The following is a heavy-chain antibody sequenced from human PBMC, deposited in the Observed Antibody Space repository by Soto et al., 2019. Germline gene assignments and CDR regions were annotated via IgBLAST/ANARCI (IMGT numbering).Heavy chain of an antibody. Sequence: EVQLVESGGGLVKPGGSLRLSCAASGFTFSSYSMNWVRQAPGKGLEWVSSISSSSSYIYYADSVKGRFTISRDNAKNSLYLQMNSLRAEDTAVYYCARVSDTAMESGAYYFDYWGQGTLVTVSP. CDR3: ARVSDTAMESGAYYFDY. CDR1: GFTFSSYS. D-gene: IGHD5-18*01. J-gene: IGHJ4*02. V-gene: IGHV3-21*01. CDR2: ISSSSSYI.